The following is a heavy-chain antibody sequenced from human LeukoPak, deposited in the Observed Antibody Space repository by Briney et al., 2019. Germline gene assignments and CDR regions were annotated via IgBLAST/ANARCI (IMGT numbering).Heavy chain of an antibody. J-gene: IGHJ4*02. V-gene: IGHV3-7*01. CDR3: ARDGLNYYSDLFYFDH. CDR1: GFTFSIYW. Sequence: PGGSLRLSCAPSGFTFSIYWMTWVRQAPGKGLEWVANIKQDGSEKYYVDSVKGRFTISRDNAKKSLYLQMNSLRAEDTAVYYCARDGLNYYSDLFYFDHWGQGTLVTVSS. D-gene: IGHD4-11*01. CDR2: IKQDGSEK.